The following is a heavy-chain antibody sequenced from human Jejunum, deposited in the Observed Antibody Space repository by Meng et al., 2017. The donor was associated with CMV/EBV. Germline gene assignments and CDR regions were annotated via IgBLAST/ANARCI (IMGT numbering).Heavy chain of an antibody. D-gene: IGHD6-19*01. Sequence: EVQLVESGGGLVQPGGFLSLSCIVSGFTFSGYWTHWVRQAPGKGLMCVSRIDLNGRDITYADSVKGRFTISRDNAKNTLYLQMNNLRAEDTAIYYCVRGTSAWYGVDYWGQGTLVTVSS. CDR2: IDLNGRDI. CDR3: VRGTSAWYGVDY. V-gene: IGHV3-74*03. CDR1: GFTFSGYW. J-gene: IGHJ4*02.